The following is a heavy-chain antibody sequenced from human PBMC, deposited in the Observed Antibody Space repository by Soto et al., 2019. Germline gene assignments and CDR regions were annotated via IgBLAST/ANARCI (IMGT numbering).Heavy chain of an antibody. J-gene: IGHJ4*02. CDR2: INPSGGST. V-gene: IGHV1-46*03. D-gene: IGHD2-21*02. CDR1: GFTFSNFY. CDR3: AYLYSFGDRSSFDY. Sequence: ASVKVSCKSSGFTFSNFYLHWVRQAPGQGLEWMGIINPSGGSTSYAQKFLGRVTMTRDTSKSTVYMELSSLTSDDTAIYFCAYLYSFGDRSSFDYGGQGTLVTVSS.